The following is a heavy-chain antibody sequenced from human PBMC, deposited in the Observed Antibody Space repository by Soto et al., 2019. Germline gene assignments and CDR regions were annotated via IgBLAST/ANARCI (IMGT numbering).Heavy chain of an antibody. CDR2: IYYSGST. D-gene: IGHD5-12*01. CDR1: GGSLSSSSYY. CDR3: ASRLYSGYHYRVY. J-gene: IGHJ4*02. V-gene: IGHV4-39*01. Sequence: SETLSLTCTVSGGSLSSSSYYWGWIRQPPGKGLEWIGSIYYSGSTYYNPSLKSRVTISVDTSKNQFSLKLSSVTAADTAVYYCASRLYSGYHYRVYWGQGTLVPVSS.